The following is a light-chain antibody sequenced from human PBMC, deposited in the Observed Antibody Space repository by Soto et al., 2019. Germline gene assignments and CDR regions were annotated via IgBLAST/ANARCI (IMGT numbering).Light chain of an antibody. CDR3: QQYHNLWS. CDR2: RAS. CDR1: QNIYSN. V-gene: IGKV3-15*01. J-gene: IGKJ1*01. Sequence: IALTQSPATVSVSPGDRVTLSCWGSQNIYSNLGWYQQRPGQAPRLIIYRASARPTGIPARFSGSGSGTEFTLTISSLQSEDFATYYCQQYHNLWSFGRGTKVEIK.